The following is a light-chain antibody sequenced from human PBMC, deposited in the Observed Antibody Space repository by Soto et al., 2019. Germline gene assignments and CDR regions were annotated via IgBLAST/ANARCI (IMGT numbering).Light chain of an antibody. J-gene: IGLJ2*01. CDR2: QDS. Sequence: SSELTQPPSVSVSPGQTASITCSGVKLGDKYACWYQQKPGQSPVLVIYQDSKRPSGIPERFSGSNSGNTATLTISGTQAMDEADYYCQAWDSSIVVFGGGTKLTVL. V-gene: IGLV3-1*01. CDR3: QAWDSSIVV. CDR1: KLGDKY.